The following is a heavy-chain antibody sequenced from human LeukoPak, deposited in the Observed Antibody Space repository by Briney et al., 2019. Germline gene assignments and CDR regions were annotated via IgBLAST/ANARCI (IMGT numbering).Heavy chain of an antibody. Sequence: GGSLRLSCAASGFTFSSYSMNWVRQAPGKGLEWVGRTRNKANSYTTEYAASVKGRFTISRDDSKNSVYLQMNSLKTEDTAVYYCARIGSYYDFDYWGQGTLVTVSS. D-gene: IGHD1-26*01. V-gene: IGHV3-72*01. CDR1: GFTFSSYS. CDR2: TRNKANSYTT. CDR3: ARIGSYYDFDY. J-gene: IGHJ4*02.